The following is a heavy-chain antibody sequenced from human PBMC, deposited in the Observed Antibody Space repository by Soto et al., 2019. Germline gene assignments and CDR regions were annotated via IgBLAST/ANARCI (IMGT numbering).Heavy chain of an antibody. V-gene: IGHV4-61*01. Sequence: SETLSLTCTVSGGSISSGSYYWSWIRQPPGKGLECIGYIYYSGSTNYNPSLKSRVTISVDTSKNQFSLKLSSVTAADTAVYYCARNYGPGYTFDYWGQGTLVTV. CDR3: ARNYGPGYTFDY. CDR2: IYYSGST. CDR1: GGSISSGSYY. J-gene: IGHJ4*02. D-gene: IGHD3-10*01.